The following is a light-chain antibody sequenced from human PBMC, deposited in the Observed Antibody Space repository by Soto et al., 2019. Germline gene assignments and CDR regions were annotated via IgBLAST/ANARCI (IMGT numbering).Light chain of an antibody. CDR1: QGISTW. V-gene: IGKV1-5*01. CDR3: QQYNSYSGT. CDR2: DAY. J-gene: IGKJ1*01. Sequence: EILMTLSPSFMSASVGDRVTITCRASQGISTWLAWYQQKPGKAHKLLIYDAYSLESGVQSRFSGSGSGTEFTLTIRSLQPDDFATYYCQQYNSYSGTFGQGTKVEIK.